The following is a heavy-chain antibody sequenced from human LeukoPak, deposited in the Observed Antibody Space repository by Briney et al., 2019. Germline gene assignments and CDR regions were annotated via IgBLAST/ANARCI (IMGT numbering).Heavy chain of an antibody. CDR3: ARDWNALDY. Sequence: GGSLRLSCAASGFPVSSNYMSWVRQAPGKGLEWVSVIYSGGSTYYADSVKGRFTISRDNSKNTLYLQMNSLRAEDTAVYYCARDWNALDYWGQGTLVTVSS. D-gene: IGHD1-1*01. V-gene: IGHV3-53*01. CDR1: GFPVSSNY. CDR2: IYSGGST. J-gene: IGHJ4*02.